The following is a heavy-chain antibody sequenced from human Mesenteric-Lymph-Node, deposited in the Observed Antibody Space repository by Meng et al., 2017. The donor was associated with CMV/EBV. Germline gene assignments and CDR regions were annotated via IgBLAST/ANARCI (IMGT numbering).Heavy chain of an antibody. Sequence: ESLKISCAASGFTFSSHFMTWVRQAPGKGLEWIGSIYHSGSTYYNPSLKSRVTISVDTSKSQFSLKLSSVTAADTAVYYCARVRRDIVVVPRYYFDYWGQGTLVTVSS. CDR2: IYHSGST. V-gene: IGHV4-38-2*01. J-gene: IGHJ4*02. CDR1: GFTFSSHFM. CDR3: ARVRRDIVVVPRYYFDY. D-gene: IGHD2-2*01.